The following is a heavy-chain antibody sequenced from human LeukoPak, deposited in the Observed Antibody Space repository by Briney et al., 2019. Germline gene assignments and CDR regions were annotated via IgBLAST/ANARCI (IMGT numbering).Heavy chain of an antibody. CDR2: ISAGGGVT. V-gene: IGHV3-23*01. D-gene: IGHD4-17*01. Sequence: GGSLRLSCAVSGFTFSNYAMVWVRQAPGKGLDWVSSISAGGGVTSNADPVKGRFTISRDNSKNTLYLQMNSLRAEDTAMYYCAKAARTTVTYSFDSWGQGTLVTVSS. CDR1: GFTFSNYA. CDR3: AKAARTTVTYSFDS. J-gene: IGHJ4*02.